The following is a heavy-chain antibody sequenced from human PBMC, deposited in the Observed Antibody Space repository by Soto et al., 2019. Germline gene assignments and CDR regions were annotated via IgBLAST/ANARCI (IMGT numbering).Heavy chain of an antibody. V-gene: IGHV4-59*03. CDR1: GGSISSYF. Sequence: QVQLQQSGPGLVKPSETLSLTCSVSGGSISSYFKNWIRQAPGKGLEWIGCIYDSGDANYNPSLTSRVTISLHTSKNQFSLKLSSVTAADTAVYYCVSSRTAVFGDALDIWALGTMVTVSS. D-gene: IGHD3-3*01. CDR3: VSSRTAVFGDALDI. CDR2: IYDSGDA. J-gene: IGHJ3*02.